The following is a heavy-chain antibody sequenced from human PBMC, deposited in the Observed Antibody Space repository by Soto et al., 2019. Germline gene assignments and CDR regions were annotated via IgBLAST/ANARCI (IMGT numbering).Heavy chain of an antibody. V-gene: IGHV4-39*01. CDR2: IYYSGST. Sequence: KPSETLSLTCTVSGGSISSSSYYWGWIRQPPGKGLEWIGSIYYSGSTYYNPSLKSRVTISVDTSKNQFSLKLSSVTAADTAVYYCARHGPYYYGSGSSFDPWGQGTLVTVSS. J-gene: IGHJ5*02. D-gene: IGHD3-10*01. CDR3: ARHGPYYYGSGSSFDP. CDR1: GGSISSSSYY.